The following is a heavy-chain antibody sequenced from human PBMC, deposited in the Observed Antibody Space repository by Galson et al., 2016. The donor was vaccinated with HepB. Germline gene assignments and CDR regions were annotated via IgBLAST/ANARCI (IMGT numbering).Heavy chain of an antibody. CDR3: AGLAREYTSGSFYNFDL. Sequence: SETLSLTCTVSGGSINTSRYYWGWIRQSPGKGLEWLGSLYYSGNSFYHPSLKSRVTISADTSKSQFSVTLTSVPAADTPLYFCAGLAREYTSGSFYNFDLWGQGTLVTVSS. V-gene: IGHV4-39*01. D-gene: IGHD2/OR15-2a*01. CDR2: LYYSGNS. CDR1: GGSINTSRYY. J-gene: IGHJ4*02.